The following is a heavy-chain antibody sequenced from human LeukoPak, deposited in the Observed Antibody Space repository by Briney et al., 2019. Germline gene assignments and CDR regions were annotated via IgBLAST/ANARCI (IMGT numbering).Heavy chain of an antibody. J-gene: IGHJ6*02. CDR3: AKDLRYQLLSYYYYYGMDV. D-gene: IGHD2-2*01. V-gene: IGHV3-30*04. CDR1: GFTFSSYA. CDR2: ISYDGSNK. Sequence: GGSLRLSCAASGFTFSSYAMHWVRQAPGKGLEWVAVISYDGSNKYYADSVKGRFTISRDNSKNTLYLQMNSLRAEDTAVYYCAKDLRYQLLSYYYYYGMDVWGQGTTVTVSS.